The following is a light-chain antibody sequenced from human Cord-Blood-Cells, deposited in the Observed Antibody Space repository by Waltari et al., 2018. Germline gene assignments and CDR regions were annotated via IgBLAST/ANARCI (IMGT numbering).Light chain of an antibody. CDR3: NSRDSSGNHVV. Sequence: SSELTQDSAVSVALGQPVRITCQGDSLRSYYASWYQQKPGQAPVLVIYGKNNRPSGIPDRFSGSSSGNTASLTITGAQAEDEADYYCNSRDSSGNHVVFGGGTKLTVL. CDR1: SLRSYY. V-gene: IGLV3-19*01. CDR2: GKN. J-gene: IGLJ2*01.